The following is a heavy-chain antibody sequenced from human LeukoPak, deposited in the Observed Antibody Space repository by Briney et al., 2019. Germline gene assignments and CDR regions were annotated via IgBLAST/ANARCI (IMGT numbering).Heavy chain of an antibody. Sequence: GGPLSLSCAASGFTFRNYWMNWARQAPGKGLEWVANIKQDGSEKYYVDSVKGRFTISRDNAKNSLYLQMNSLRADDTAVYYCARGLLVAANWFDPWGQGTLVTVSS. V-gene: IGHV3-7*01. CDR1: GFTFRNYW. D-gene: IGHD2-15*01. CDR3: ARGLLVAANWFDP. J-gene: IGHJ5*02. CDR2: IKQDGSEK.